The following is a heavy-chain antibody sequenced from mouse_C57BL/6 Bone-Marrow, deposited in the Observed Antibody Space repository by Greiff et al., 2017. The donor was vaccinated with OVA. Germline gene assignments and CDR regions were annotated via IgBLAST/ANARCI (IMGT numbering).Heavy chain of an antibody. CDR2: IDPNSGGT. CDR1: GYTFTSYW. D-gene: IGHD2-5*01. CDR3: ARSSNFYY. Sequence: QVQLQQPGAELVKPGASVKLSCKASGYTFTSYWMHCVKQRPGRGLERIGRIDPNSGGTKYNEKFKSKATLTVDKPSSTAYIQLSSLTSEDSAVYYCARSSNFYYWGQGTTLTVSS. V-gene: IGHV1-72*01. J-gene: IGHJ2*01.